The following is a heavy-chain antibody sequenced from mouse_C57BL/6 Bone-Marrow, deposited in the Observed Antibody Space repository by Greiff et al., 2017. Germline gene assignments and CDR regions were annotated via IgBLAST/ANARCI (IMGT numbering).Heavy chain of an antibody. V-gene: IGHV14-4*01. Sequence: EVQLQQSGAELVRPGASVKLSCTASGFNIKDYFMHWVKQRPETGLEWIGWIDPENGDTEYAPKFQGKATITADTSSNTAYLQLSSLTSEDTAVYYCTSSPSYFDYWGQGTTLTVSS. J-gene: IGHJ2*01. CDR3: TSSPSYFDY. CDR2: IDPENGDT. CDR1: GFNIKDYF. D-gene: IGHD1-1*01.